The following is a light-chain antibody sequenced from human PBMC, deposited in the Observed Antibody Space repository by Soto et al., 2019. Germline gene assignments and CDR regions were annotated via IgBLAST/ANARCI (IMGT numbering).Light chain of an antibody. CDR2: GAS. Sequence: EIVLTQSPGTLSLSPGERATLSCRASQSVSSSYLAWYQQKPGQAPRLLIYGASSRATGIPDRFSGSWSGTDFTLTISRLEPEDFAVYYCQQYGSSPPYAFGQGPKLEIK. CDR1: QSVSSSY. V-gene: IGKV3-20*01. CDR3: QQYGSSPPYA. J-gene: IGKJ2*01.